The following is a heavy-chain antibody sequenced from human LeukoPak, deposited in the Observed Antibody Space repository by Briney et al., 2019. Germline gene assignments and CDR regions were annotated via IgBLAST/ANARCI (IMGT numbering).Heavy chain of an antibody. D-gene: IGHD3-22*01. Sequence: PGGSLRLSCGASGFTFSSYGMNWVRQAPGKGLEWVSGISGSGGRTYYADSVKGRFTISRDNSKNTLYLQMNSLRAEDTAVYYCARGGGRYYDSSGYSYWGQGSLVTVSS. CDR1: GFTFSSYG. J-gene: IGHJ4*02. V-gene: IGHV3-23*01. CDR3: ARGGGRYYDSSGYSY. CDR2: ISGSGGRT.